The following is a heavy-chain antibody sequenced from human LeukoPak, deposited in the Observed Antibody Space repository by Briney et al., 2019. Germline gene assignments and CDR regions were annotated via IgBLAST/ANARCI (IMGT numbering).Heavy chain of an antibody. CDR1: RFTFSSYW. CDR3: AKEGAYPIITYDS. V-gene: IGHV3-7*01. J-gene: IGHJ5*01. D-gene: IGHD3-10*01. CDR2: IKRDGNEK. Sequence: PGGSLRLSCAASRFTFSSYWINWVRHAPGKGLKSVANIKRDGNEKNYVDSVRGRFSISRDNAKNSLYLQMDSLRAEDTAVYYCAKEGAYPIITYDSWGQGALVTVSS.